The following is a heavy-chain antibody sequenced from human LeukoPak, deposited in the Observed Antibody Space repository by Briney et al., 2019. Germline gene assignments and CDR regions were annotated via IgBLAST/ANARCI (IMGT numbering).Heavy chain of an antibody. CDR3: VRDRPARGLIFDY. CDR1: GFTVSSNW. D-gene: IGHD3-16*01. Sequence: PGRSLRLSCAASGFTVSSNWMSWVRQAPGEGLEWVTYINEDGSKKHSVCSVEGRFTNSRDNAKNQLSLQMSHRRAEDTAVYSCVRDRPARGLIFDYWGQGTLVTVST. CDR2: INEDGSKK. V-gene: IGHV3-7*03. J-gene: IGHJ4*02.